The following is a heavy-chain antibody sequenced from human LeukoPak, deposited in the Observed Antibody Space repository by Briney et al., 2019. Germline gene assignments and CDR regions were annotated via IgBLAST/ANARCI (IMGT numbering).Heavy chain of an antibody. Sequence: PGGSLRLSCAASGFTFSKYAMNWVRQAPGKGLEWVSLISSSGDNAYYADSVRGRFTISRDKSKNTVSLRMNSLRGEDTAVYYCAKDVRVGGGGMDVWGQGTPVTVSS. J-gene: IGHJ6*02. CDR2: ISSSGDNA. CDR1: GFTFSKYA. CDR3: AKDVRVGGGGMDV. D-gene: IGHD1-26*01. V-gene: IGHV3-23*01.